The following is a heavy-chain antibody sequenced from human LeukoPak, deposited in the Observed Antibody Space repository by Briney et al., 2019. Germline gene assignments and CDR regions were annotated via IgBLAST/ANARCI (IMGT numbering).Heavy chain of an antibody. CDR3: ARPADGGWYRWDS. V-gene: IGHV3-23*01. J-gene: IGHJ4*02. D-gene: IGHD6-19*01. CDR1: GFTFSSYA. CDR2: ISGSGGST. Sequence: PGGSLRLSCAASGFTFSSYAMSWVRQAPGKGLEWVSAISGSGGSTQNADSVKGRFTISRDNSKNTLYLQMNSLRAEDTAVYYCARPADGGWYRWDSWGQGTLVTVSS.